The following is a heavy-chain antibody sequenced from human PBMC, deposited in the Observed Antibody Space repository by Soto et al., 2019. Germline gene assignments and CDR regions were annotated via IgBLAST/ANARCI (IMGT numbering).Heavy chain of an antibody. CDR2: IYYSGST. Sequence: QVQLQESGPGLVKPSETLSLTCTVSGGSISSYYWSWIRQPPGKGLEWIGYIYYSGSTNYNPSLKSRVTISVDTSKNQFSLKLSSVTAADTAVYYCARVQDDCSGGSCLRAWFDSWGQGTLVTVSS. D-gene: IGHD2-15*01. J-gene: IGHJ5*01. CDR3: ARVQDDCSGGSCLRAWFDS. V-gene: IGHV4-59*01. CDR1: GGSISSYY.